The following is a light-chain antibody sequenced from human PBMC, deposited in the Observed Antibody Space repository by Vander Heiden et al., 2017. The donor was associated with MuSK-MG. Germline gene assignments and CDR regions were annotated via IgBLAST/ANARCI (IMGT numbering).Light chain of an antibody. CDR3: SSRDTTGNHLV. V-gene: IGLV3-19*01. CDR2: GKN. CDR1: SLGNYF. Sequence: SSDLTQDPAVSVALGQTVRITCQGDSLGNYFARWFQQKAGQAPVVVFYGKNKRPSGIPDRFSGSTSGNTASLTITATQAEDEADYYCSSRDTTGNHLVFGGGTKLTVL. J-gene: IGLJ2*01.